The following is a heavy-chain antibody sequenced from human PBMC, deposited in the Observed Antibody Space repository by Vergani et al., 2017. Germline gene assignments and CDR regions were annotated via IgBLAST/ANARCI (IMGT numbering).Heavy chain of an antibody. Sequence: QVQLQESGPGLVKPSQTLSLTCTVSGGSISSGSYYWSWIRQPAGKGLEWIGRIYTSGSTNYNPSLKSRVTISVDTSKNQFSLKLSSVTAADTAVYYCARDQVAARRGSPAVWFDPWGQGTLVTVSS. J-gene: IGHJ5*02. D-gene: IGHD6-6*01. CDR3: ARDQVAARRGSPAVWFDP. CDR1: GGSISSGSYY. CDR2: IYTSGST. V-gene: IGHV4-61*02.